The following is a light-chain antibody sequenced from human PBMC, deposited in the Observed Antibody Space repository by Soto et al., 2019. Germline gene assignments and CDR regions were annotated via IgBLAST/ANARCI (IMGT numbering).Light chain of an antibody. J-gene: IGKJ2*01. CDR2: GAS. V-gene: IGKV3-20*01. CDR1: QSVSSSY. Sequence: EIVLTQSPGTLSLSPGERATLSCRASQSVSSSYLAWYQQKPGQAPRLLIYGASSRATGIPDRFSGSGSGTDFPLTISRLQPEDLAVYYYQQYCSSPPYTFGQGTKLEIK. CDR3: QQYCSSPPYT.